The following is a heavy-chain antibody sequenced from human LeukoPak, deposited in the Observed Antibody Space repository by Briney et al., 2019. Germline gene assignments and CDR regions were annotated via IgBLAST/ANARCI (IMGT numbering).Heavy chain of an antibody. D-gene: IGHD1-14*01. V-gene: IGHV4-59*08. J-gene: IGHJ4*02. Sequence: SETLSPTCTVSGGSISSYYWSWIRQPPGKGLEWIGYIYYSGSTNYNPSLKSRVTISVDTSKNQFSLKLSSVTAADTAVYYCARHGPNTGFDYWGQGTLVTVSS. CDR1: GGSISSYY. CDR3: ARHGPNTGFDY. CDR2: IYYSGST.